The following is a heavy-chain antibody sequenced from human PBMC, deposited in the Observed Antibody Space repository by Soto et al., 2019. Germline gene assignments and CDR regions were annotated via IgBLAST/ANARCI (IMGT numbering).Heavy chain of an antibody. D-gene: IGHD3-22*01. V-gene: IGHV3-48*01. Sequence: GSLRLSCAASGFTFRNYGMNWVRQAPGKGLEWVSYIGLGSSTKYYADSVEGRFTISRDNAKNSLYLQMNSLRAEDTAVYCCARDQLYYNDISGRPLNAFDVWGQGTMVTVSS. CDR3: ARDQLYYNDISGRPLNAFDV. CDR2: IGLGSSTK. CDR1: GFTFRNYG. J-gene: IGHJ3*01.